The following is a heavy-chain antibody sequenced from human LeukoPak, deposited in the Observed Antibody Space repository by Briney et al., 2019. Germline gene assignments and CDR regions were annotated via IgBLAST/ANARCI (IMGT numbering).Heavy chain of an antibody. D-gene: IGHD4-23*01. CDR2: IYPDDSET. V-gene: IGHV5-51*01. Sequence: GESLKISCQVSGYTFTKYYIGWVRQMPGKGLEWMGIIYPDDSETRYSPSFQGQVTISADKSITTAYLHWSCLKASDTAMSYCAMREGYGGHSQDDSDVWGQGTLVTVSS. CDR1: GYTFTKYY. CDR3: AMREGYGGHSQDDSDV. J-gene: IGHJ3*01.